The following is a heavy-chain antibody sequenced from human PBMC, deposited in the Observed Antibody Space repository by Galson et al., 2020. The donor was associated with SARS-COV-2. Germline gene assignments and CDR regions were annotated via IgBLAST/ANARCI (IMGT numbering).Heavy chain of an antibody. D-gene: IGHD2-15*01. CDR1: GFTFSDYY. CDR3: ARDGNKYCSGGSCLTDS. Sequence: PGGSLRLSCAASGFTFSDYYMSWTRQAPGQGLEWVSYLSRSSSYPNYADSVKGRFTISRDNAKNSLYLQMNSLRAEDTAVYYCARDGNKYCSGGSCLTDSWGQGTLVTVSS. V-gene: IGHV3-11*06. CDR2: LSRSSSYP. J-gene: IGHJ4*02.